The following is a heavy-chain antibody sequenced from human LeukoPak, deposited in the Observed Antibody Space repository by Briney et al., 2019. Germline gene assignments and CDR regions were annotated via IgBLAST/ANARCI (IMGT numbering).Heavy chain of an antibody. D-gene: IGHD3-22*01. Sequence: GESLKISCKGSGYSFTSYWIGWVRQMPGKGLEWMGIVYPGDSDTRYSPSFQGQVTISADKSISTAYLQWSSLKASDTAMYYCARQPVYYYDSSGYYGPFDYWGQGTLVTVSS. CDR2: VYPGDSDT. CDR3: ARQPVYYYDSSGYYGPFDY. J-gene: IGHJ4*02. CDR1: GYSFTSYW. V-gene: IGHV5-51*01.